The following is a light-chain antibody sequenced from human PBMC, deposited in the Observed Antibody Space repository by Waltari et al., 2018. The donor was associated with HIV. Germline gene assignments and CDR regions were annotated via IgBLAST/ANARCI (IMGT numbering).Light chain of an antibody. Sequence: QSALTQPASVSGSPGQSITISCTGTNSDIGGYNYVSWYQQHPGKAPKLLIYEVTHRPSGISSRFSGSKSGNTASMTISGRQAEDEADYYCSSYTTTTTILFGGGTKVTVL. CDR3: SSYTTTTTIL. CDR2: EVT. J-gene: IGLJ3*02. CDR1: NSDIGGYNY. V-gene: IGLV2-14*01.